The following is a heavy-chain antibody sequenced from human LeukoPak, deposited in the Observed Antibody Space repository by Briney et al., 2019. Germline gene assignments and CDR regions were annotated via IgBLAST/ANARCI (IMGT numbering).Heavy chain of an antibody. CDR1: GGSISSGGYY. CDR2: IYYSGST. V-gene: IGHV4-31*03. CDR3: ARDPLGNGSYD. J-gene: IGHJ4*02. Sequence: SETLSLTCTVSGGSISSGGYYWSWIRQHPGEGLEWIGYIYYSGSTYYNPSLKSRVTISVDTSKNQFSLKLSSVTAADTAVYYCARDPLGNGSYDWGQGTLVTVSS. D-gene: IGHD1-26*01.